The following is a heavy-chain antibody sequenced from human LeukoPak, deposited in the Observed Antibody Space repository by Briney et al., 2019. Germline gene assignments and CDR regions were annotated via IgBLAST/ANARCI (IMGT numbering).Heavy chain of an antibody. D-gene: IGHD1-7*01. Sequence: SETLSLTCTVSGGSISSYYWSWIRQPPGKGLEWIGYMYYSGSTNYNPSLKSRVTISVDTSKNQFSLKLSSVTAADTAVYYCARLVSGNYGWFDPWGQGTPVTVSS. V-gene: IGHV4-59*08. CDR1: GGSISSYY. CDR2: MYYSGST. J-gene: IGHJ5*02. CDR3: ARLVSGNYGWFDP.